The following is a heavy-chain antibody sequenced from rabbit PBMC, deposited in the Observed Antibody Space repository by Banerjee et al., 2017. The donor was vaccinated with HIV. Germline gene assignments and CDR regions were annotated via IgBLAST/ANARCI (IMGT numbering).Heavy chain of an antibody. V-gene: IGHV1S45*01. Sequence: QEHLVESGGGLVQPGGSLKVSCKASGFDFSNYGVSWVRQAPGKGLEWIACIYGGSSGNACYASWAKGRFTISKTSSTTVTLQMTSLTAADTATYFCAREDAGYGYATGYYFNLWGPGTLVTVS. CDR3: AREDAGYGYATGYYFNL. CDR1: GFDFSNYG. CDR2: IYGGSSGNA. J-gene: IGHJ4*01. D-gene: IGHD6-1*01.